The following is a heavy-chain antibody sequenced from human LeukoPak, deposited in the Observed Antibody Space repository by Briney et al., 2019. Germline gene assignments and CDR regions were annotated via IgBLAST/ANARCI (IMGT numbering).Heavy chain of an antibody. J-gene: IGHJ4*02. D-gene: IGHD2-2*01. CDR3: ARDWGYCSSSSCYSVFDY. V-gene: IGHV3-48*01. CDR2: ISSRNSII. Sequence: GGSLRLSCAASGFTFSSYSMNWVRQAPGKGLEWVSHISSRNSIIYYADSVKGRFTISRDNAENSLYLQLNGLRAEDTAVYYCARDWGYCSSSSCYSVFDYWGQGTLVTVSS. CDR1: GFTFSSYS.